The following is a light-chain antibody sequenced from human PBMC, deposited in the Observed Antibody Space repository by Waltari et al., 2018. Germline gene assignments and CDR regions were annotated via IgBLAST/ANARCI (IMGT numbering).Light chain of an antibody. J-gene: IGKJ5*01. CDR3: QQYGSSPFT. V-gene: IGKV3-20*01. CDR2: GAS. CDR1: QSVSSSY. Sequence: ALTPSPGTLSLSPGERATLSCRASQSVSSSYLAWYQQKPGQAPRLLIYGASSRATGIPDRFSGSGSGTDFTLTISRLEPEDFAVYYCQQYGSSPFTFGQGTRLEIK.